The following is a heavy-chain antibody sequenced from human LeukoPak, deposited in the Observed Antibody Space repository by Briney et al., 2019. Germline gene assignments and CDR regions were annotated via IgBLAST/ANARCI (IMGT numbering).Heavy chain of an antibody. Sequence: PGGSLRLSCAASGFTFSSYWMHWVRQAPGKGLVWVSRIKSDGSFTSCADSVKGRFTISRDNAKNTLYLQMNSLRAEDTAVYYCARDLHYEILNPWGQGTLVTVSS. D-gene: IGHD3-9*01. CDR1: GFTFSSYW. CDR2: IKSDGSFT. J-gene: IGHJ5*02. V-gene: IGHV3-74*01. CDR3: ARDLHYEILNP.